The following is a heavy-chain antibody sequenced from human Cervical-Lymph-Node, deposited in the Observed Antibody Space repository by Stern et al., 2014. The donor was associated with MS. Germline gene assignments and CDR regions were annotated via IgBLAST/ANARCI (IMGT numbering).Heavy chain of an antibody. V-gene: IGHV3-30*01. CDR2: ISYDGSDN. CDR1: GFTFSYHA. Sequence: VQLVESGGGVVQPGRSLRLSCAASGFTFSYHAMHWVRQAPGKGLEWVAVISYDGSDNYYAGSVKGRFTLSRDNSKNTLYLQMNTLRVEDTAVYYCAGGGGVTIPEYYFAYWGRGTLVPVSS. CDR3: AGGGGVTIPEYYFAY. J-gene: IGHJ4*02. D-gene: IGHD4-17*01.